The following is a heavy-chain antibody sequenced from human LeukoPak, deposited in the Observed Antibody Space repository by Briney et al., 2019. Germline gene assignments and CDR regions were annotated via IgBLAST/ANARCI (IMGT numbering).Heavy chain of an antibody. J-gene: IGHJ6*03. Sequence: ASVKVSCKASGYTFTSYGISWVRQAPGQGLEWMGWISAYNGNTNYALKLLGRVIMTTDTSTTTAYMELRSLRSDDTAVYYCARGVTAATNYFYYYYMDVWGKGTTVTVSS. CDR1: GYTFTSYG. D-gene: IGHD6-13*01. V-gene: IGHV1-18*01. CDR3: ARGVTAATNYFYYYYMDV. CDR2: ISAYNGNT.